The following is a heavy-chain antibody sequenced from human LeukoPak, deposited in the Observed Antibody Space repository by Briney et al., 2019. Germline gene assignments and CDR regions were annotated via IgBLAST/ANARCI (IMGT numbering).Heavy chain of an antibody. J-gene: IGHJ4*02. D-gene: IGHD6-25*01. CDR2: VHLDGRT. V-gene: IGHV4-4*02. Sequence: PSETLSLTCGVSGGSVSSTNWWTWIRQPPGKGLEGIGEVHLDGRTNFNPSLKSRLTMSVDLSEHHVPLKLTSVTAADTAVYYCAREGGFYRPLDYSGQGTLVTVSS. CDR1: GGSVSSTNW. CDR3: AREGGFYRPLDY.